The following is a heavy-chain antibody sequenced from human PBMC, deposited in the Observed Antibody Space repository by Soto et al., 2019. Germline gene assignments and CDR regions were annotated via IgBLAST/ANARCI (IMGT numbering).Heavy chain of an antibody. J-gene: IGHJ6*02. CDR2: INHSGST. Sequence: SETLSLTCAVYGGSFSGYYWSWIRQPPGKGLEWIGEINHSGSTNYNPSLKSRVTISVDTSKNQFSLKLSSVTAADTAVYYCARGPGSWYYYYYGMDVWGQGTTVT. D-gene: IGHD6-13*01. CDR3: ARGPGSWYYYYYGMDV. V-gene: IGHV4-34*01. CDR1: GGSFSGYY.